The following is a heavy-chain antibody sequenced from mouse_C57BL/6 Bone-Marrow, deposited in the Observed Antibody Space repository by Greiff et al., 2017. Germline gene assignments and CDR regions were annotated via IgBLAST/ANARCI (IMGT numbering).Heavy chain of an antibody. Sequence: EVQLQQSGPELVKPGASVKIPCKASGYTFTDYNMDWVKQSHGKSLEWIGDINPNNGGTIYNQKFKGKATLTVDKSSSTAYMGLRSLTSEDTAVYYCARESYFLDVWGTGTTVTVSS. CDR2: INPNNGGT. CDR3: ARESYFLDV. J-gene: IGHJ1*03. V-gene: IGHV1-18*01. D-gene: IGHD1-1*01. CDR1: GYTFTDYN.